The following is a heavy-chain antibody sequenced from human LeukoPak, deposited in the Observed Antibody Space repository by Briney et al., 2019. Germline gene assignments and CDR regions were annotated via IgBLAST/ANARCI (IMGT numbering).Heavy chain of an antibody. D-gene: IGHD3-3*01. CDR3: ARDGLGFWSGQRSYLDAFDI. V-gene: IGHV4-4*07. Sequence: SETLSLTCTVSGGSISSYYWSWIRQPAGKGLEWIGRIYTSGSTNYNPSLKSRVTMSVDTSKNQFSLKLSSVTAADTAVYYCARDGLGFWSGQRSYLDAFDIWGQGIMVTVSS. CDR2: IYTSGST. J-gene: IGHJ3*02. CDR1: GGSISSYY.